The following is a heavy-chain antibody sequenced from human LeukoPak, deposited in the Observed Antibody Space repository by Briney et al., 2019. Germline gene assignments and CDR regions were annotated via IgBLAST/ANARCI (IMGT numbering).Heavy chain of an antibody. CDR1: GGSISSGSYY. D-gene: IGHD3-22*01. CDR3: ARVGYYYDSSGYSYTFDM. V-gene: IGHV4-61*02. CDR2: IYTSGST. Sequence: SETLSLTCTVSGGSISSGSYYWSWIRQPAGKGLEWIGRIYTSGSTNYNPSLKSRVTISVDTSKNQFSLKLSSVTAADTAVYYCARVGYYYDSSGYSYTFDMWGQGTMVTVSS. J-gene: IGHJ3*02.